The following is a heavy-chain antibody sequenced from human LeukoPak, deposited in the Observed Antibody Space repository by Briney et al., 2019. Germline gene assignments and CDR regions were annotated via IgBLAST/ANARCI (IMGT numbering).Heavy chain of an antibody. Sequence: GGSLRLSCAASGFTVSSNYMSWVRQAPGKGLEWVSVIYSGGSTYYADSVKGRFTISRDNSKNTLYLQMNSLRAEDTAVYYCARGGEDCSSTSCYAEIDYWGQGTLVTVSS. CDR1: GFTVSSNY. J-gene: IGHJ4*02. CDR2: IYSGGST. D-gene: IGHD2-2*01. CDR3: ARGGEDCSSTSCYAEIDY. V-gene: IGHV3-66*01.